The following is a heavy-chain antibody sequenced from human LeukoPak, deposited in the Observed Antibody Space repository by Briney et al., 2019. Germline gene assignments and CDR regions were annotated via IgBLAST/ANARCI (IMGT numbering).Heavy chain of an antibody. CDR3: ARNARAYYDFWSGYPYYFDY. V-gene: IGHV4-31*03. CDR2: IYYSGST. CDR1: GGSISSGGYY. D-gene: IGHD3-3*01. Sequence: SQTLSLTCTVSGGSISSGGYYWSWIRQHPGKGLEWIGNIYYSGSTYYNPSLKSRVTISVDTSKNQFSLKLSSVTAADTAVYYCARNARAYYDFWSGYPYYFDYWGQGTLVTVSS. J-gene: IGHJ4*02.